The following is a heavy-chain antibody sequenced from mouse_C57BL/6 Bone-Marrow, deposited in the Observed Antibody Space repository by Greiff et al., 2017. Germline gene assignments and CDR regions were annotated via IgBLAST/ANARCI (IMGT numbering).Heavy chain of an antibody. J-gene: IGHJ3*01. Sequence: EVKLVESGPELVKPGASVKIPCKASGYTFTDYNMDWVKQSHGKSLEWIGDINPNNGGTIYNQKFKGKATLTVDKSSSTAYMELRSLTSEDTAVYYCARGSGYSNFAYWGQGTLVTVSA. CDR1: GYTFTDYN. D-gene: IGHD2-5*01. CDR3: ARGSGYSNFAY. CDR2: INPNNGGT. V-gene: IGHV1-18*01.